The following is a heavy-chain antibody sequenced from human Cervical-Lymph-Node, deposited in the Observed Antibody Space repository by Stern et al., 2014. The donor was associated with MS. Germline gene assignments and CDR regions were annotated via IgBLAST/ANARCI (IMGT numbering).Heavy chain of an antibody. Sequence: EVQLVESGGGLVQPGGSLRLSCAASGFTFSSYAMSWVRQAPGKGLEWVSAISGRGGSTYYADSGKGRFTISRDNSKNKLYLQLTSLRAENRAVYYCAKSPVISLSDYGGREPLVPFPS. J-gene: IGHJ4*02. CDR1: GFTFSSYA. CDR3: AKSPVISLSDY. V-gene: IGHV3-23*04. D-gene: IGHD2-21*01. CDR2: ISGRGGST.